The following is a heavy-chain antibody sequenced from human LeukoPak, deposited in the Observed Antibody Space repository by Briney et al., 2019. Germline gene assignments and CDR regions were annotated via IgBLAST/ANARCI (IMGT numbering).Heavy chain of an antibody. V-gene: IGHV4-34*01. CDR3: ARVIPYYYYYGMGV. D-gene: IGHD3-16*02. CDR1: GGSLSGYY. CDR2: INHSGST. Sequence: SETLSLTCAVYGGSLSGYYWSWIRQPPGKGLEWIGEINHSGSTNYSPSLKSRVTISVDTSRNQFSLKLSSVTAADTAVYYCARVIPYYYYYGMGVWGQGTTVTVSS. J-gene: IGHJ6*02.